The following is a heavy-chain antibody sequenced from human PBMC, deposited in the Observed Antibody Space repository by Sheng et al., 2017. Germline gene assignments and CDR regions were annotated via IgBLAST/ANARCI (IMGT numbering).Heavy chain of an antibody. CDR2: ISSSGSTI. Sequence: EVQLVESGEAWYSLEGPVRLSCAVSGFTFSSYEMNWVRQPPGRGLEWVSYISSSGSTINYADSVKGRFTISRDNAKNSLYLQMNSLRAEDTAVYYCARGIDYWGQGTLVTVSS. CDR3: ARGIDY. J-gene: IGHJ4*02. CDR1: GFTFSSYE. V-gene: IGHV3-48*03.